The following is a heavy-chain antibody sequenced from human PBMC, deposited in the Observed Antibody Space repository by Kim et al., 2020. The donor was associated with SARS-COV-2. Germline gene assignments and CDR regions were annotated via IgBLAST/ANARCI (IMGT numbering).Heavy chain of an antibody. CDR2: ISGSGGST. J-gene: IGHJ4*02. D-gene: IGHD3-3*01. V-gene: IGHV3-23*01. CDR3: AKDQLVFGVVKGLDY. Sequence: GGSLRLSCAASGFTFSSYAMSWVRQAPGKGLEWVSAISGSGGSTYYADSVKGRFTISRDNSKNTLYLQMNSLRAEDTAVYYCAKDQLVFGVVKGLDYWGQGTLVTVSS. CDR1: GFTFSSYA.